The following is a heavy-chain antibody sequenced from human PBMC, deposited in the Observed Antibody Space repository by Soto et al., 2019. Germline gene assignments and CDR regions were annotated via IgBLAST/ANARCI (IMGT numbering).Heavy chain of an antibody. CDR2: IYYSGST. J-gene: IGHJ4*02. D-gene: IGHD6-13*01. CDR1: GGSISSSCYY. V-gene: IGHV4-39*02. CDR3: ARDTGCWYRYYFDY. Sequence: QLQLQESGPGLLKPSETLSLTCTVSGGSISSSCYYWGWIRQPPGKGLEWIGSIYYSGSTYYNPSLKSRVNISVDTSKNQFSLKLSSVTAADTAVYYCARDTGCWYRYYFDYWGQGTLVTVSS.